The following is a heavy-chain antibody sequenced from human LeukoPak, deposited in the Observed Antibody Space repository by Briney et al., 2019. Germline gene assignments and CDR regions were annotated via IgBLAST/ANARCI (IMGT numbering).Heavy chain of an antibody. V-gene: IGHV1-46*01. J-gene: IGHJ4*02. CDR1: GYTLTSYY. CDR3: ARGYCSGGSCYEFDY. Sequence: ASVEVSCKASGYTLTSYYMHWVRQAPGQGLEWMGIINPSGGSTSYAQKFQGRVTMTRDMSTSTVYMELSSLRSEDTAVYYCARGYCSGGSCYEFDYWGQGTLVTVSS. CDR2: INPSGGST. D-gene: IGHD2-15*01.